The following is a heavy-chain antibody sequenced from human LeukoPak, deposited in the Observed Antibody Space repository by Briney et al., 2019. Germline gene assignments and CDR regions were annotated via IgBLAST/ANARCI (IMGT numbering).Heavy chain of an antibody. D-gene: IGHD6-6*01. CDR1: GFTFDDYG. CDR2: INWNGGST. J-gene: IGHJ4*02. Sequence: PGGSLRLSCAASGFTFDDYGMSWDRQAPGMGLEWVSGINWNGGSTGYADSVKGRFTISRDNAKNSLYLQMNSLRAEDTALYYCARGEGYSSSSLADYWGQGTLFTVSS. V-gene: IGHV3-20*04. CDR3: ARGEGYSSSSLADY.